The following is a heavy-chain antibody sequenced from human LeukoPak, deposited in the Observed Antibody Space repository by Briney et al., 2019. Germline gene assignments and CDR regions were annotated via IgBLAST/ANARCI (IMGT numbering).Heavy chain of an antibody. D-gene: IGHD7-27*01. Sequence: GGSLRLSCAASGFTFSSYAMSWVRQAPGKGLEWVSAISGSGGSTYYADSVKGRFTISRDNSKNTLYLQMNGLRVEDTVVYYCAIDPNWGTHSWGQGVLVTVSS. CDR1: GFTFSSYA. CDR3: AIDPNWGTHS. CDR2: ISGSGGST. V-gene: IGHV3-23*01. J-gene: IGHJ4*02.